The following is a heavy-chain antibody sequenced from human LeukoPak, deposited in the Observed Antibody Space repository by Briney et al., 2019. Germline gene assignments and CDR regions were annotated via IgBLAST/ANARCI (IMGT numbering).Heavy chain of an antibody. D-gene: IGHD5-18*01. CDR2: ISSSSSYI. CDR3: AKDGNTAMVEPYYYYYMDV. Sequence: PGGSLRLSCAASGFTFSSYSMNWVRQAPGKGLEWVSSISSSSSYIYYADSVKGRFTISRDNSKNSLYLQMNSLRAEDTALYYCAKDGNTAMVEPYYYYYMDVWGKGTTVTVSS. J-gene: IGHJ6*03. CDR1: GFTFSSYS. V-gene: IGHV3-21*04.